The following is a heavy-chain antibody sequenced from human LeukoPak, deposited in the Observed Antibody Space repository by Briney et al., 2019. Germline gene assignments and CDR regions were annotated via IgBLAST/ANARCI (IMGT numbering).Heavy chain of an antibody. V-gene: IGHV1-69*06. J-gene: IGHJ6*03. CDR3: ARVGGWYSNYYYYMDV. CDR2: IIPIFGTA. D-gene: IGHD6-19*01. CDR1: GYTFTGYY. Sequence: GASVKVSCKASGYTFTGYYMHWVRQAPGQGLEWMGGIIPIFGTANYAQKFQGRVTITADKSTSTAYMELSSLRSEDTAVYYCARVGGWYSNYYYYMDVWGKGTTVTVSS.